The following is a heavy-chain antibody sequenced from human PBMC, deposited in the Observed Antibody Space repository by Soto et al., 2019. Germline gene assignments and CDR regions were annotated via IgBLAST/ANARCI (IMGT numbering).Heavy chain of an antibody. D-gene: IGHD3-16*01. CDR2: IYPGDSDT. Sequence: PGESLKISCKGSGYSFTSYWIAWVRQMPGKGLEWMGIIYPGDSDTRYSPSFQGQVTISADKSISTAYLQWSSLKASDTAMYYCARISGLHVKPYLPPPWFDPWGQGNRVTVSS. V-gene: IGHV5-51*01. CDR1: GYSFTSYW. CDR3: ARISGLHVKPYLPPPWFDP. J-gene: IGHJ5*02.